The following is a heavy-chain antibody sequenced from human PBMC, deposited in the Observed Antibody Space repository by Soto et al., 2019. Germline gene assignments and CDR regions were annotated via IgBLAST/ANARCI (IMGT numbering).Heavy chain of an antibody. Sequence: SMRLSCAAAGFTFSNYCMHWVRQAPGKGLVWVSRINSDGSSTTYADSVKGRFTISRDNAKNTLYLQMNSLRAEDTAVYYCVRGEGGWETYWGQGTLVTVSS. D-gene: IGHD6-19*01. CDR3: VRGEGGWETY. J-gene: IGHJ4*02. CDR2: INSDGSST. V-gene: IGHV3-74*01. CDR1: GFTFSNYC.